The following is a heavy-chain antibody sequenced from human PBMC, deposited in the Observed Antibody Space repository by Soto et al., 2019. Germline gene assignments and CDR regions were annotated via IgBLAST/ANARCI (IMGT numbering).Heavy chain of an antibody. CDR1: GFTFSSYS. J-gene: IGHJ5*02. CDR2: ISSSSSTI. V-gene: IGHV3-48*01. CDR3: ARDYGTGEFDP. D-gene: IGHD3-10*01. Sequence: GGSLRLSCAASGFTFSSYSMNWVRQAPGKGLEWVSYISSSSSTIYYADSVKGRFTISRDNAKNSLYLQMNSLRAEDTAVYYCARDYGTGEFDPWGQGTLVTVSS.